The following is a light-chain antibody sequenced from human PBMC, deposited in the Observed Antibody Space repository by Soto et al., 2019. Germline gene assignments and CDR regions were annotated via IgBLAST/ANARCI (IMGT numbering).Light chain of an antibody. CDR2: GAS. Sequence: EIVMTQSPATLSVSPGESATLSCRASQNINSDLAWYVQKPGQAPRRAIYGASTWGTDVPPRFTGSGSGTEFTLTISGLQSEDFAVYYCQQYNSWPITFGQGTRL. CDR3: QQYNSWPIT. V-gene: IGKV3D-15*01. CDR1: QNINSD. J-gene: IGKJ5*01.